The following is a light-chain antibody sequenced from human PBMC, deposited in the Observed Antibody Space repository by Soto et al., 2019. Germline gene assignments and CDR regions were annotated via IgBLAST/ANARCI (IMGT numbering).Light chain of an antibody. CDR1: QGISNY. Sequence: DIHMTQSPSSLSASVGDRVTITCRASQGISNYLGWYQQKPGKAPKSLIYSASSLQSGVPSKFSGSGSRTDFTPTISDMQPDDGATYDCQHDYRYPWTFGHGTKVDIK. J-gene: IGKJ1*01. CDR3: QHDYRYPWT. V-gene: IGKV1-16*02. CDR2: SAS.